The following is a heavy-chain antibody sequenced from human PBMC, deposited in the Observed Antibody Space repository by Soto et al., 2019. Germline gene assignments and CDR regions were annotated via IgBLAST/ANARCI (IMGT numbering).Heavy chain of an antibody. Sequence: DVQLVESGGGLVKPGGSLRLSCAASGFNFITFSMNWVRQAPGKGLEWVSSISASSSYIYYAESVKGRFTVSRDNAKNSLYLQMNSLTAEDTALSYCVRDAYNRDAFDIWGQGTTVTVSS. CDR2: ISASSSYI. D-gene: IGHD1-20*01. V-gene: IGHV3-21*01. CDR3: VRDAYNRDAFDI. J-gene: IGHJ3*02. CDR1: GFNFITFS.